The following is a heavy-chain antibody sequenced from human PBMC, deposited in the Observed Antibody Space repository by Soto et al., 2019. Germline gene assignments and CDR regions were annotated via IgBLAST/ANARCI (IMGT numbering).Heavy chain of an antibody. Sequence: GGSLRLSCAASGFTFSSYSMNWVRQAPGKGLEWVSSISSSSSYIYYADSVKGRFTISRDNAKNSLYLQMNSLRAEDTAVYYCARDLFYYDSSGYLSTYYFDYWGQGTLVTVSS. CDR3: ARDLFYYDSSGYLSTYYFDY. V-gene: IGHV3-21*01. CDR2: ISSSSSYI. CDR1: GFTFSSYS. D-gene: IGHD3-22*01. J-gene: IGHJ4*02.